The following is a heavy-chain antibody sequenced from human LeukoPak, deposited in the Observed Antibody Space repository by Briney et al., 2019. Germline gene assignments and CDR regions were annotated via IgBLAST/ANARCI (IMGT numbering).Heavy chain of an antibody. CDR2: INPNSGGT. V-gene: IGHV1-2*02. CDR3: ARVDFWSGYYPTFDY. CDR1: GYTFTGYY. D-gene: IGHD3-3*01. J-gene: IGHJ4*02. Sequence: ASVKVSCKASGYTFTGYYMHWVRQAPGQGLEWMGWINPNSGGTSYAQKFQGRVTMTRDTSISTAYMELSRLRSDDTAVYYCARVDFWSGYYPTFDYWGQGTLVTVSS.